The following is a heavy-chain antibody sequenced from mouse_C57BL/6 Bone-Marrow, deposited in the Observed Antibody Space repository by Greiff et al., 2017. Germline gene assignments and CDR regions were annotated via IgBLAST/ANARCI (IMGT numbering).Heavy chain of an antibody. J-gene: IGHJ3*01. D-gene: IGHD3-3*01. CDR3: ARWGTFAY. CDR1: GYAFSSSW. V-gene: IGHV1-82*01. CDR2: IYPGDGDT. Sequence: QVQLQQSGPELVKPGASVKISCKASGYAFSSSWMNWVKQRPGKGLEWIGRIYPGDGDTNYNGKFKGKATLTADKSSSTAYMRLSSLTSEDSAVYFCARWGTFAYWGQGTLVTVSA.